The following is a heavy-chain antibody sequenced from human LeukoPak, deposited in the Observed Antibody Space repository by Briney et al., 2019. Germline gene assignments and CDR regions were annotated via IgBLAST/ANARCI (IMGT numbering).Heavy chain of an antibody. D-gene: IGHD3-10*01. Sequence: ASVKVSCKASGYTFTSYDINWVRQAPGQGLEWMGCINPNRGATKYAQKFQGRVTVTRDSSISTAYMELSRLRSDDTAVYYCARGGKIMITMVRGALASRDGFDIWGQGTRVTVSS. CDR3: ARGGKIMITMVRGALASRDGFDI. CDR2: INPNRGAT. CDR1: GYTFTSYD. V-gene: IGHV1-2*02. J-gene: IGHJ3*02.